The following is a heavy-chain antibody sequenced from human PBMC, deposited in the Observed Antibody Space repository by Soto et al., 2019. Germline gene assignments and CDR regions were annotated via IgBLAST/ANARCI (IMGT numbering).Heavy chain of an antibody. J-gene: IGHJ6*02. Sequence: QVKLVKSGAEVKKPGASVKVSCKASGYTFTSYDINWVRQATGQGLEWMGWMNPNSVNTGNAQKFQGGFTMTRNTSISTAYMELSSLRSEDTAVYYCAREGVSGMDVWGQGTTVTVSS. V-gene: IGHV1-8*01. D-gene: IGHD3-16*01. CDR2: MNPNSVNT. CDR3: AREGVSGMDV. CDR1: GYTFTSYD.